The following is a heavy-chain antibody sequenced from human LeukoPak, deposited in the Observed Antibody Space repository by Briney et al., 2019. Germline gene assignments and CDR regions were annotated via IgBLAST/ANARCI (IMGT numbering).Heavy chain of an antibody. CDR3: ARDRTAIPYYYYYYRDV. CDR1: GFTFSSYW. Sequence: GGSLRLSCAASGFTFSSYWMSWVRQAPGKGLEWVANIKQDGSEKYYVDSVKGRFTISRDNAKNSLYLQMNSLRAEDTAVYYWARDRTAIPYYYYYYRDVWAKGPRVTVSS. J-gene: IGHJ6*03. V-gene: IGHV3-7*01. CDR2: IKQDGSEK. D-gene: IGHD5-18*01.